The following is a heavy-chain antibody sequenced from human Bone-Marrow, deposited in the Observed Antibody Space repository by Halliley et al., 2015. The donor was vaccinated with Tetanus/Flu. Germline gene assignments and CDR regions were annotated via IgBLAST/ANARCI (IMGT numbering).Heavy chain of an antibody. CDR2: IYAGSFET. J-gene: IGHJ3*02. D-gene: IGHD2-8*01. Sequence: VIIYAGSFETRFSPSFKGQVNMSVAKSINTAFLQLSSLKASDTAMFYCARRSNPQGLMAAFDIWGQGTMVTVSS. CDR3: ARRSNPQGLMAAFDI. V-gene: IGHV5-51*01.